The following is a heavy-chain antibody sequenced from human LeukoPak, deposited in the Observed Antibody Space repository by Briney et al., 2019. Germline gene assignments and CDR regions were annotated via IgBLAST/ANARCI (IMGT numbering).Heavy chain of an antibody. CDR2: INPNSGGT. CDR1: GYTFTGCY. J-gene: IGHJ4*02. Sequence: ASVKVSCKASGYTFTGCYMHWVRQAPGQGIEWMGWINPNSGGTNYAQKFQGRVTMTRDTSISTAYMELSRLRSDDTAVYYCARDYYDRGSSGYWGQGTLSPSPQ. CDR3: ARDYYDRGSSGY. V-gene: IGHV1-2*02. D-gene: IGHD3-22*01.